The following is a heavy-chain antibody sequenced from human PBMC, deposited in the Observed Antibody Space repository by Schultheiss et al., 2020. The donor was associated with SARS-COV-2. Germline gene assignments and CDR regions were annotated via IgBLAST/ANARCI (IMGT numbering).Heavy chain of an antibody. CDR2: INHSGST. D-gene: IGHD6-19*01. CDR3: ARAKSIAVAGTLITYYYYYGMDV. V-gene: IGHV4-30-4*01. CDR1: GGSISSGDYY. Sequence: SQTLSLTCTVSGGSISSGDYYWSWIRQPPGKGLEWIGEINHSGSTNYNPSLKSRVTISVDTSKNQFSLKLSSVTAADTAVYYCARAKSIAVAGTLITYYYYYGMDVWGQGTTVTVSS. J-gene: IGHJ6*02.